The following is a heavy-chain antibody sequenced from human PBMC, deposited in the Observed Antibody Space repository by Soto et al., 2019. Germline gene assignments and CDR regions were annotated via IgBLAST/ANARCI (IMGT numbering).Heavy chain of an antibody. V-gene: IGHV4-30-4*01. CDR3: ASRPDYYDSSGYPSYAFDI. J-gene: IGHJ3*02. CDR2: IYYSGST. CDR1: GGSIHSVDSY. D-gene: IGHD3-22*01. Sequence: APETLYLTFTVSGGSIHSVDSYWCWIRQPPGKGLEWIGYIYYSGSTYYNPSLKSRVTISVDTSKNQFSLKLSSVTAADTAVYYCASRPDYYDSSGYPSYAFDIWGQGTMVT.